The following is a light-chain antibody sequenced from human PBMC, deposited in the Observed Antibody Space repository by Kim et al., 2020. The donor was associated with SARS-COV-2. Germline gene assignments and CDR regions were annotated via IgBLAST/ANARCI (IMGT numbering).Light chain of an antibody. J-gene: IGLJ3*02. Sequence: QRVTISCTGSSSNIGAGYDVHWYQQLPGTAPNLLIYGNSNRPSGVPDRFSGSKSGTSASLAITGLQAEDEADYYCQSYDSSLSVWVFGGGTQLTVL. CDR2: GNS. CDR3: QSYDSSLSVWV. V-gene: IGLV1-40*01. CDR1: SSNIGAGYD.